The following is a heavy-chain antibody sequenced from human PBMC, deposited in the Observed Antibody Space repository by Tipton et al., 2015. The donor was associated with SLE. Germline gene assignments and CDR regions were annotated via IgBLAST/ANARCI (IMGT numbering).Heavy chain of an antibody. CDR1: GFTFSSYW. J-gene: IGHJ4*02. D-gene: IGHD2-21*01. Sequence: LRLSCAASGFTFSSYWMSWVRQPPGKGLEWIGHSGSTNYNPSLKSRVTTSVDTSKNQISLNLSSVTAADTAVYYCARDSFCGDECYTNFDYWGRGTLVTVSS. CDR2: HSGST. CDR3: ARDSFCGDECYTNFDY. V-gene: IGHV4-59*01.